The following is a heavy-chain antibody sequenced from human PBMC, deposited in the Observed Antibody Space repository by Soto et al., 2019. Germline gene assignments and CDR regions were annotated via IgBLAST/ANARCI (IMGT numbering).Heavy chain of an antibody. CDR2: ISYDGSNK. D-gene: IGHD2-2*02. J-gene: IGHJ6*02. Sequence: QVQLVESGGGVVQPGRSLRLSCAASGFTFSSYAMHWVRQAPGKGLEWVAVISYDGSNKYYADSVKGRFTISRDNSKNTLYLQMNSLRAEDTAVYYCARDPCSSTSCYTSGVRPTLYYYYGMDVWGQGTTVTVSS. V-gene: IGHV3-30-3*01. CDR1: GFTFSSYA. CDR3: ARDPCSSTSCYTSGVRPTLYYYYGMDV.